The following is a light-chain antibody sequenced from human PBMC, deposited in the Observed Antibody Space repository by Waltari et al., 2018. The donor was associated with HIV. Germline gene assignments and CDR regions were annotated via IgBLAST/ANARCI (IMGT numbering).Light chain of an antibody. V-gene: IGKV1-39*01. CDR3: QQSYRIPLA. CDR2: GAF. Sequence: DIQMTQSPSSLSASVGDRVTITCRASQSISTYLNWYQQKPGKAPKLLIYGAFSLQSGVPSGFSGSGSGTDFTLTITSLQPEEFATYYCQQSYRIPLAFGGGTKVEL. J-gene: IGKJ4*01. CDR1: QSISTY.